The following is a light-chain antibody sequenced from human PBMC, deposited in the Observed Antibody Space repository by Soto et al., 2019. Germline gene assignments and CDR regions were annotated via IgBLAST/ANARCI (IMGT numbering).Light chain of an antibody. CDR3: QQLNSYPLT. CDR2: KAS. Sequence: DIHMAQSPSTLSASVGDRVTRSCRASQTVSDWLAWYQQKPGKAPKLLIYKASTLKSGVPSRFSGSGSGTEFTLTISSLQPEDFATYYCQQLNSYPLTFGGGTKVDIK. J-gene: IGKJ4*01. V-gene: IGKV1-5*03. CDR1: QTVSDW.